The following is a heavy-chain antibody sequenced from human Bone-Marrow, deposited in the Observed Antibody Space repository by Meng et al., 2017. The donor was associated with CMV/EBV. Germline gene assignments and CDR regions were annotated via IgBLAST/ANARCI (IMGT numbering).Heavy chain of an antibody. V-gene: IGHV2-70D*14. CDR1: GFSLRSSGMR. CDR2: IDWDDDK. CDR3: AGYYYDSSGSYH. Sequence: SGPTLVKPTESLTLTCTFSGFSLRSSGMRVSWIRQPPGKALEWLARIDWDDDKFYSTSLKTRLTISKDISKNQVVLTMTNMDPVDTATYYCAGYYYDSSGSYHWGQGTLVTVSS. J-gene: IGHJ5*02. D-gene: IGHD3-22*01.